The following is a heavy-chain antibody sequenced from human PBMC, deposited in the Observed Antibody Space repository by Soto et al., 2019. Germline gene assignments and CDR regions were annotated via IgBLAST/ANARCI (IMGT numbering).Heavy chain of an antibody. D-gene: IGHD2-21*02. CDR2: IHHGGSP. CDR1: GYSISSGYY. Sequence: PSETLSLTCAVSGYSISSGYYWGWTRQSPGKGLGWIGSIHHGGSPLYNPSLKGRVAISIDTSKNQLSLTLSSVTAADTVIYYCARGWTEVATAYWGQGTLVTVSS. V-gene: IGHV4-38-2*01. CDR3: ARGWTEVATAY. J-gene: IGHJ4*02.